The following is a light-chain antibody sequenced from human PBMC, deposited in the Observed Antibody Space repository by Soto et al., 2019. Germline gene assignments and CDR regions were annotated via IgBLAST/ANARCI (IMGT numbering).Light chain of an antibody. CDR2: DAS. CDR3: QPRSNWPIT. CDR1: QSVSSY. Sequence: EIVLTQSPATLSLSPGERATLSCRASQSVSSYLAWYQQKPGQAPRLLIYDASNRATGIPARFSGSGSVTDFTLTISRLEPEDFAVYYCQPRSNWPITFGQGTRREIK. V-gene: IGKV3-11*01. J-gene: IGKJ5*01.